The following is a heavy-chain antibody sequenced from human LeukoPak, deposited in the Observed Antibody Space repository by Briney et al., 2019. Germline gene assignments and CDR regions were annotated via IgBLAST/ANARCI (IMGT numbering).Heavy chain of an antibody. J-gene: IGHJ4*02. CDR3: ARTRVAATTLYFDD. CDR2: IIPIFGPA. CDR1: GGGFTSNG. Sequence: SVKVSCTASGGGFTSNGISWGRLGPGPGKGRKGGIIPIFGPADYAQKFQGSVTITTDESTSPAYMELSSLRSEDTAVYYCARTRVAATTLYFDDWGQGTLVTVSS. V-gene: IGHV1-69*05. D-gene: IGHD2-15*01.